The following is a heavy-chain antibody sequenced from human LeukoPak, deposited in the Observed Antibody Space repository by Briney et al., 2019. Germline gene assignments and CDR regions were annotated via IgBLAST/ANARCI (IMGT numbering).Heavy chain of an antibody. J-gene: IGHJ4*02. CDR1: EYTLTELS. CDR3: ATIPSIRLGESL. Sequence: ASVKASCKVSEYTLTELSMHWVPQAPGNRLEWRGGFDPEDGETIYAQKFQGRVTMTEDTSTDTAYMELSSLRSEDTAVYYCATIPSIRLGESLWGQGTLVTVSS. V-gene: IGHV1-24*01. CDR2: FDPEDGET. D-gene: IGHD3-16*01.